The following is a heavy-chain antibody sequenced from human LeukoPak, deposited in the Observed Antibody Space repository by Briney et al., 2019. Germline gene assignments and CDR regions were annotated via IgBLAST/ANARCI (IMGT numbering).Heavy chain of an antibody. J-gene: IGHJ5*02. CDR3: ARDSSSKTYAWFDP. Sequence: PSETLSLTCTVSGGSISSSSYYWGWIRQPPGKGLEWIGSIYYSGSTYYNPSLKSRVTISVDTSKNQFSLKLGSVTAADTAVYYCARDSSSKTYAWFDPWGQGTLVTVSS. V-gene: IGHV4-39*07. CDR1: GGSISSSSYY. CDR2: IYYSGST. D-gene: IGHD6-6*01.